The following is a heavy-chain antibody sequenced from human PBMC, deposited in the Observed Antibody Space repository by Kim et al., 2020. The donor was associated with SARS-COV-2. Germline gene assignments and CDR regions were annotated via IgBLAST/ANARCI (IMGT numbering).Heavy chain of an antibody. CDR1: GFTFSSYW. Sequence: GGSLRLSCAASGFTFSSYWMHWVRQAPGKGLVWVSRINGVGSSTSYADSVKGRFTISRDNAKNTLYLQMNSLRAEDTAVYYCARDPFGSGTWWGQGTLVTVSS. J-gene: IGHJ4*02. D-gene: IGHD3-10*01. CDR2: INGVGSST. V-gene: IGHV3-74*01. CDR3: ARDPFGSGTW.